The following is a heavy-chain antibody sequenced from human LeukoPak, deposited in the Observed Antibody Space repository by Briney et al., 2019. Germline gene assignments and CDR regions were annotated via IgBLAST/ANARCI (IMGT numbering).Heavy chain of an antibody. V-gene: IGHV4-59*01. CDR1: GGSISSYY. CDR2: IYYSGST. Sequence: PSETLSLTCTVSGGSISSYYWSWIRQPPGKGLEWIGYIYYSGSTNYNPSLKNRVTISVDTSKNQFSLKLSSVTAADTAVYYCARDGAAAGISYNAFDIWGQGTTVTVSS. D-gene: IGHD6-13*01. J-gene: IGHJ3*02. CDR3: ARDGAAAGISYNAFDI.